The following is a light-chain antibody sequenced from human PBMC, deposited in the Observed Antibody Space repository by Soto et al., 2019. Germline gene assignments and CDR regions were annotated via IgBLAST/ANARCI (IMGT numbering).Light chain of an antibody. J-gene: IGKJ5*01. Sequence: DIQMTQSASSLSASVGYRVTITCRASHGISKSLAWYQQKPEKAPKSLIYAASSLQTGVPSRFSVSGSGTEFTLTISSLQHEDFATYYCQQYITYTITFGQGTRLEIK. CDR2: AAS. CDR3: QQYITYTIT. V-gene: IGKV1D-16*01. CDR1: HGISKS.